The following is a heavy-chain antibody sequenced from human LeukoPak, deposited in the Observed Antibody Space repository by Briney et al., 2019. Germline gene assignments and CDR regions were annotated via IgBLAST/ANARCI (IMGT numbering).Heavy chain of an antibody. J-gene: IGHJ3*02. Sequence: GGSLRLSCAASGFTFSSYAMHRVRQAPGKGLEWVAVISYDGSNKYYADSVKGRFTISRDNSKNTLYLQMNSLRAEDTAVYYCAGGPDAFDIWGQGTMVTVSS. CDR2: ISYDGSNK. V-gene: IGHV3-30-3*01. CDR1: GFTFSSYA. CDR3: AGGPDAFDI. D-gene: IGHD3-10*01.